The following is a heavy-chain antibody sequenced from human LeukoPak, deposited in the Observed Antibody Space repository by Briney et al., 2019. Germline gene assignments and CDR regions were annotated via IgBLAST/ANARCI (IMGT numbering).Heavy chain of an antibody. CDR3: ARGGYYDFWSGYYKPYYYYYMDV. Sequence: PSETLSLTCAVYGGSFSGYYWSWIRQRPGKGLEWIGEINHSGSTNYNPSLKSRVTISVDTSKNQFSLKLSSVTAADTAVYYCARGGYYDFWSGYYKPYYYYYMDVWGKGTTVTVSS. CDR2: INHSGST. CDR1: GGSFSGYY. D-gene: IGHD3-3*01. J-gene: IGHJ6*03. V-gene: IGHV4-34*01.